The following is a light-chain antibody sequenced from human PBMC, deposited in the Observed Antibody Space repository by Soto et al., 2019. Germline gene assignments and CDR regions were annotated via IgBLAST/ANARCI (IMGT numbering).Light chain of an antibody. Sequence: DIQMTQSPSSLSASVGDRVTITCQASQDIYNYLNWYQQKPGKATKLLIYDASNLEKGVPSRFSGSVSGTDFTLNISSLQPEDTATYYCQQYDELPLSFGGGTKLEIK. CDR1: QDIYNY. J-gene: IGKJ4*01. CDR2: DAS. V-gene: IGKV1-33*01. CDR3: QQYDELPLS.